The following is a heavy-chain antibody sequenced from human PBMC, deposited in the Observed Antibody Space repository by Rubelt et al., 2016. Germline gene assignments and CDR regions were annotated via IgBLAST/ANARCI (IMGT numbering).Heavy chain of an antibody. CDR1: GYTFTSYG. V-gene: IGHV1-18*01. J-gene: IGHJ3*02. D-gene: IGHD5-24*01. Sequence: QVQLVQSGAEMRKPGASVKVSCQTSGYTFTSYGISWVRQAPGQGLEWMGWISAYNGNTNYAQKLQGRVTMTTDTSTSTAYMELRSLRSDDTAVYYCARRDGYNWDDAFDIWGQGTMVTVSS. CDR2: ISAYNGNT. CDR3: ARRDGYNWDDAFDI.